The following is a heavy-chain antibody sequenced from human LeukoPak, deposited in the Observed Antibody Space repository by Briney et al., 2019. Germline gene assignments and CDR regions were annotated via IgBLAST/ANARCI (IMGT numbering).Heavy chain of an antibody. V-gene: IGHV3-15*01. CDR1: GFTLSYAW. CDR2: IKSKTDGGTS. D-gene: IGHD4-17*01. Sequence: GGSLRLSCAASGFTLSYAWMSWVRQAPGKGLKWVGRIKSKTDGGTSDYAAPVKGRFTISRDDSKYTLYLQMNSLKTEDTAVYYCTTDVHTTVTTGWVLYYYYYYGMDVWGQGNTVTVSS. J-gene: IGHJ6*02. CDR3: TTDVHTTVTTGWVLYYYYYYGMDV.